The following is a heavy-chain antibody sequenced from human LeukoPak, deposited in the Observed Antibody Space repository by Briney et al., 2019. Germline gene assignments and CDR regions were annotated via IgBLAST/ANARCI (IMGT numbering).Heavy chain of an antibody. D-gene: IGHD6-13*01. CDR3: ARVYPAAAPYYFDY. Sequence: SETLSLTCTVSGYSISSGYYWGWIRQPPGKGLEWIGYIYYSGSTNYNPSLKSRVTISVDTSKNQFSLKLSSVTAADTAVYYCARVYPAAAPYYFDYWGQGTLVTVSS. CDR1: GYSISSGYY. CDR2: IYYSGST. J-gene: IGHJ4*02. V-gene: IGHV4-61*01.